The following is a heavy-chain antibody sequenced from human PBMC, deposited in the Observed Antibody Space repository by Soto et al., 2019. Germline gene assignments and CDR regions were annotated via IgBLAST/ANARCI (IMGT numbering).Heavy chain of an antibody. CDR1: GFPFSDYC. CDR2: ISSSGTTI. J-gene: IGHJ4*02. CDR3: ARDPLHYGSGFDY. D-gene: IGHD3-10*01. Sequence: QVQLVESGGGLVKPGGSLRLSCAASGFPFSDYCMSWIRQAPGKGLEWISYISSSGTTIYYADSVKGRFTISRDNVKSSLYLQMNSLRAEDTAVYYCARDPLHYGSGFDYWGQGTLVTVSS. V-gene: IGHV3-11*01.